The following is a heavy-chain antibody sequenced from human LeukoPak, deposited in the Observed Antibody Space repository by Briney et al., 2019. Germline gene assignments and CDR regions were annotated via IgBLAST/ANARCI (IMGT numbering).Heavy chain of an antibody. CDR2: IYYSGST. CDR1: GGSISSYY. Sequence: SETLSVTCTVSGGSISSYYWSWIRQPPGNGLEWIGYIYYSGSTNYNPSLKSRVTISVDTSKNQFSLKLSSVTAADTAVYYCARGRLRFLYNWFDPWGQGTLVTVSS. V-gene: IGHV4-59*08. D-gene: IGHD3-3*01. CDR3: ARGRLRFLYNWFDP. J-gene: IGHJ5*02.